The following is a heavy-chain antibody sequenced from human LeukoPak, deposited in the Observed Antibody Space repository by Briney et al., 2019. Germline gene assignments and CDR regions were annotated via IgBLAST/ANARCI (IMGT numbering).Heavy chain of an antibody. CDR1: GYTFTDHY. Sequence: GASVTVSFPALGYTFTDHYFHWLRQAPGQGIEWMGLIHPGRGDTNIAQKFQGRVSLTRDMYISTAYMELSRLTSDDTAVYYCARDHNWGPDYWGQGTLVSVSA. V-gene: IGHV1-2*02. D-gene: IGHD7-27*01. CDR2: IHPGRGDT. J-gene: IGHJ4*02. CDR3: ARDHNWGPDY.